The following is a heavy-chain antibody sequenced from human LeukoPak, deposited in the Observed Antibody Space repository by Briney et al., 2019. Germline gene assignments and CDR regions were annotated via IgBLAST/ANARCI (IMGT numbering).Heavy chain of an antibody. CDR3: AKNLVPPLGIAAAGHYSFDY. CDR1: GFTFSNYA. J-gene: IGHJ4*02. CDR2: ISGGGGST. Sequence: GGSLRLSCAASGFTFSNYAMSWVRQAPGKGLEWVSAISGGGGSTYYSDSVKGRFTISRDSSKNTLYLQMNSLRAEDSAVYYCAKNLVPPLGIAAAGHYSFDYWGQGTLVTVSS. D-gene: IGHD6-13*01. V-gene: IGHV3-23*01.